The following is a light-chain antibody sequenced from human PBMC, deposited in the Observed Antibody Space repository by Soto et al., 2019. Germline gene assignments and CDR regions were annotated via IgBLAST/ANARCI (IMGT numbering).Light chain of an antibody. CDR3: QHLNSYPIT. V-gene: IGKV1-9*01. J-gene: IGKJ5*01. CDR2: EVS. Sequence: IQLTQFPSSLSASVGDRVTITCRASQGVSSHLAWHQQKPGKAPKLLISEVSTLQSGVPSRFSGSGSGTDFTLTISSLHPEDFATYYCQHLNSYPITFGQGTRLEIK. CDR1: QGVSSH.